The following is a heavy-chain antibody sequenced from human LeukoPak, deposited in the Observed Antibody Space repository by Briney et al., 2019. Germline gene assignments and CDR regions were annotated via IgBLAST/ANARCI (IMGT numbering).Heavy chain of an antibody. CDR1: GFTFSSYW. CDR3: AKDLDYDSSGVDY. Sequence: GGSLRLSCAASGFTFSSYWMSWVRQAPGKGLEWVVNIKQDGSEKYYVDSVKGRFTISRDNAKNSLYLQMNSLRAEDTAVYYCAKDLDYDSSGVDYWGQGTLVTVSS. J-gene: IGHJ4*02. V-gene: IGHV3-7*01. D-gene: IGHD3-22*01. CDR2: IKQDGSEK.